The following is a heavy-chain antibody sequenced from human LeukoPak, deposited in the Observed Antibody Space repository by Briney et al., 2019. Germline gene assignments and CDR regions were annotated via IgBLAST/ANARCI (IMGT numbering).Heavy chain of an antibody. D-gene: IGHD3-22*01. CDR1: GFTFSSYA. V-gene: IGHV3-20*04. CDR2: INWNGGST. CDR3: ARDDGDYYDSRKPLDY. J-gene: IGHJ4*02. Sequence: GGSLRLSCAASGFTFSSYAMSWVRQAPGKGLEWVSGINWNGGSTGYADSVKGRFTISRDNAKNSLYLQMNSLRAEDTALYYCARDDGDYYDSRKPLDYWGQGTLVTVSS.